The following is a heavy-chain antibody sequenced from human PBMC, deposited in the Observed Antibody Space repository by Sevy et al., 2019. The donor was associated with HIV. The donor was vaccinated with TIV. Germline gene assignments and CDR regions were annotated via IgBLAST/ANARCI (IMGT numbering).Heavy chain of an antibody. CDR2: IKSKTDGGTR. CDR1: GFTFKNAW. Sequence: GGSLRLSCLASGFTFKNAWMSWVRQTPGKGLEWDGRIKSKTDGGTRDFAAVVKGRFAITRDDSKNTVSLQMDNLRTEDTAIYYCTAGVGTSDFDYWGQGILVTVSS. J-gene: IGHJ4*02. V-gene: IGHV3-15*01. CDR3: TAGVGTSDFDY. D-gene: IGHD3-3*01.